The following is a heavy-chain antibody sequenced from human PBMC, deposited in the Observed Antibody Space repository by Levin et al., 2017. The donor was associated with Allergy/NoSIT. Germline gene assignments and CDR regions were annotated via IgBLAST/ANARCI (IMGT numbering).Heavy chain of an antibody. CDR3: ARETLFRGVILPLDY. V-gene: IGHV3-48*02. Sequence: PGGSLRLSCAASGFTFSSYSMNWVRQPPGKGLEWVSYISSSSSPIYYADSVKGRFTISRDNAKNSLYLQMNSLRDEDTAVYYCARETLFRGVILPLDYWGQGTLVTVSS. CDR2: ISSSSSPI. CDR1: GFTFSSYS. D-gene: IGHD3-10*01. J-gene: IGHJ4*02.